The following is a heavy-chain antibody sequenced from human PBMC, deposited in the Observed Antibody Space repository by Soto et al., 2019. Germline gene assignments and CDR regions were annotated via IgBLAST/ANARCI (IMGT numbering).Heavy chain of an antibody. V-gene: IGHV1-69*19. Sequence: QVQLVQSGAEVKKPGSSVKVSCKASGGTFSSYAISWVRQAPGQGLEWMGGIIPIFGTANYAQKIQGRVTITADESTSTAYMELSSLRSEDTAVYYCARDRGQYYDSSALRYGMDVWGQGTTVTVSS. D-gene: IGHD3-22*01. CDR3: ARDRGQYYDSSALRYGMDV. J-gene: IGHJ6*02. CDR2: IIPIFGTA. CDR1: GGTFSSYA.